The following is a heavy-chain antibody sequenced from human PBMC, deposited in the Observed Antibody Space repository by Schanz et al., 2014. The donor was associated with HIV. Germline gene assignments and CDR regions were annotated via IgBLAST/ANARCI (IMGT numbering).Heavy chain of an antibody. D-gene: IGHD2-2*01. V-gene: IGHV1-18*01. CDR1: GYTFSTYG. CDR2: INAYNGNT. J-gene: IGHJ5*02. CDR3: ARDLRVVPAASDNWFDP. Sequence: QVQLVQSGDEVKKPGASVKVSCKASGYTFSTYGISWVRQAPGQGLEWMGWINAYNGNTHYAQKFQGRVTMTTDTYTRTAYMELRTLRSDDTAVYYCARDLRVVPAASDNWFDPWGQGTLVTVSS.